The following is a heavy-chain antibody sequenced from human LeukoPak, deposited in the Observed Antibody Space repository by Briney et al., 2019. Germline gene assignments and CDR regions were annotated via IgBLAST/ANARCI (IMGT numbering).Heavy chain of an antibody. CDR3: ARKVGKYSGWYNY. CDR2: INQDGSGE. J-gene: IGHJ4*02. CDR1: GFTFSTYW. D-gene: IGHD6-19*01. Sequence: PGGSLRLSCAASGFTFSTYWMSWVCQAPGKGLEWVANINQDGSGEYYVDSVKGRFTISRDNAKNSLSLQMNSLRAEDTAMYYCARKVGKYSGWYNYWGQGTLVTVSS. V-gene: IGHV3-7*01.